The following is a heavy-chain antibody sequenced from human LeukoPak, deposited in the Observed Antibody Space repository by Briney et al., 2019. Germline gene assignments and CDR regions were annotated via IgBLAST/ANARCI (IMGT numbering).Heavy chain of an antibody. CDR3: ARGLSLITGTTAVVATKGSLDY. J-gene: IGHJ4*02. D-gene: IGHD1-7*01. CDR1: GGSFSGYY. CDR2: INHSGST. V-gene: IGHV4-34*01. Sequence: PSETLSLTCAVYGGSFSGYYWSWIRQPPGKGLEWIGEINHSGSTNYNPSLKSRVTISVDTSKNQFSLKLSSVTAADTAVYYCARGLSLITGTTAVVATKGSLDYWGQETLVTVSS.